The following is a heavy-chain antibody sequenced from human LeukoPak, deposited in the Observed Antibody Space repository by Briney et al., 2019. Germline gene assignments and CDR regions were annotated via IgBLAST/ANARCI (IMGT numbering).Heavy chain of an antibody. Sequence: SVKVSCKASGGTFSSYAISWVRQAPGQGLEWIGRIIPIFGTANYAQKFQGRVTITADKSTSTAYMELSSLRSEDTAVYYCAKEPASRLSGYYYMDVWGKGTTVTVSS. CDR1: GGTFSSYA. V-gene: IGHV1-69*06. CDR2: IIPIFGTA. J-gene: IGHJ6*03. D-gene: IGHD2/OR15-2a*01. CDR3: AKEPASRLSGYYYMDV.